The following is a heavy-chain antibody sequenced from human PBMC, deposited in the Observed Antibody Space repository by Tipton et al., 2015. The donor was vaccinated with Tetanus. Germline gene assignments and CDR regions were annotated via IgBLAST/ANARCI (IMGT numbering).Heavy chain of an antibody. V-gene: IGHV3-23*01. D-gene: IGHD2-21*02. CDR1: GFTFKSYT. J-gene: IGHJ4*02. Sequence: GSLRLSCAASGFTFKSYTMNWVRQAPGNGLEWVAAISGSRLTPYYADSVKGRFTISRDNSKNTVSLQLISLRAEDTAVYSCARGMAEASNCGGDCYSDYWGQGTLVTVSS. CDR2: ISGSRLTP. CDR3: ARGMAEASNCGGDCYSDY.